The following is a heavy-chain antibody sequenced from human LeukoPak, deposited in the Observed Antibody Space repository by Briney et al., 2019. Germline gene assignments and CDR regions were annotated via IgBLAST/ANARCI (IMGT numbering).Heavy chain of an antibody. CDR3: AREETGIAAAGRDAFDI. J-gene: IGHJ3*02. Sequence: GGSLRLSCAASGFTFSSYSMNWVRQAPGKGLEWVSYTSSSSSTIYYADSVKGRFTISRDNAKNSLCLQMNSLRAEDTAVYYCAREETGIAAAGRDAFDIWGQGTMVTVSS. V-gene: IGHV3-48*01. D-gene: IGHD6-13*01. CDR1: GFTFSSYS. CDR2: TSSSSSTI.